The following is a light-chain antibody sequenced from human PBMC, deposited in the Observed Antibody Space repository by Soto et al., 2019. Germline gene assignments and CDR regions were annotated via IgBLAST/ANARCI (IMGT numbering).Light chain of an antibody. CDR1: SSDVGGYNY. CDR2: EVS. CDR3: SSYAGNGYV. J-gene: IGLJ1*01. Sequence: QSVLTQPPSASGSPGHSVTISCTGASSDVGGYNYVSWYQQHPGKAPKLMIYEVSKRPSGVPDRFSGSKSGNTASLTVSGLQAEDEADYFCSSYAGNGYVLGTGTKVTVL. V-gene: IGLV2-8*01.